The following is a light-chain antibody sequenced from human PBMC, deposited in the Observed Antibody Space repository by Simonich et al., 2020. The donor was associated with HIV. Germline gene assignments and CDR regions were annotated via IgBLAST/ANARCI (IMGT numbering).Light chain of an antibody. CDR2: WAS. V-gene: IGKV4-1*01. J-gene: IGKJ1*01. CDR1: QNVLYSSNNKNY. Sequence: DIVMTQSPDSLAVSLGERATINCKSSQNVLYSSNNKNYLAWYQQRPGQPPKLLIYWASTRESGVADRFSASGSGTDFTLTISSLQAEDVALYYCQQYYSTPPTFGQGTKVEIK. CDR3: QQYYSTPPT.